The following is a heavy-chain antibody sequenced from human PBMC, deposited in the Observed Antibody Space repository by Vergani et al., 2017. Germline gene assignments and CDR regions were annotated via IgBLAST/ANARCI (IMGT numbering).Heavy chain of an antibody. D-gene: IGHD5-18*01. J-gene: IGHJ4*02. CDR1: GGSISSSY. Sequence: QVQLQESGPGLVKPSETLSLTCTVSGGSISSSYWSWIRQPPGKGLEWIGYIYYSGSTNYNPSLKSRVTISVDTSKNQFSLKLSSVTAADTAVYYCASHGGYSYAFDYWGQGTLVTVSS. CDR2: IYYSGST. CDR3: ASHGGYSYAFDY. V-gene: IGHV4-59*01.